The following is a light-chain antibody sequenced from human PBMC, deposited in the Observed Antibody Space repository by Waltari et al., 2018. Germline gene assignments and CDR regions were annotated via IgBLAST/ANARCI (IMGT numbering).Light chain of an antibody. V-gene: IGLV2-23*01. CDR2: EAT. Sequence: QPASVSGSPGQSLTITCTGASTDLASYNLVAWYQHHPNRAPKLIIYEATKRPSGISHRFSGAKSGATASLRISGLQADDEADYYCCSYTGSSTSYGCGGGTKVTVL. J-gene: IGLJ1*01. CDR3: CSYTGSSTSYG. CDR1: STDLASYNL.